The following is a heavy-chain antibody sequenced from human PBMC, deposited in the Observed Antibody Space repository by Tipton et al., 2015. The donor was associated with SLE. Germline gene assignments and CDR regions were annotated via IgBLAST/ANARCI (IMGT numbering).Heavy chain of an antibody. CDR1: GGSFSGYY. CDR3: ATLRGILSSGVDC. D-gene: IGHD2-15*01. Sequence: TLSLTCAVYGGSFSGYYWSWIRQPPGKGLEWIGEINHSGSTNYNPSLKSRVTISVDTSKDQFSLKLSSVTAADTAVYYCATLRGILSSGVDCWGQGTLVTVSS. J-gene: IGHJ4*02. CDR2: INHSGST. V-gene: IGHV4-34*01.